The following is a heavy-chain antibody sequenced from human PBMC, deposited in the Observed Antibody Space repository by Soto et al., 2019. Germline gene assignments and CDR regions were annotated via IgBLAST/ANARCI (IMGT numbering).Heavy chain of an antibody. V-gene: IGHV1-2*02. CDR2: INNDDGT. J-gene: IGHJ4*02. CDR1: QYTFSHYY. D-gene: IGHD6-19*01. CDR3: GTRSDWSPLLDY. Sequence: ASVKVSCKASQYTFSHYYLHGVRQAAGQRPEWMGWINNDDGTIYAQEFQGRLTMTRDTSLTTAYMELSRLSSDGPGFYYCGTRSDWSPLLDYWGQGALVTVSS.